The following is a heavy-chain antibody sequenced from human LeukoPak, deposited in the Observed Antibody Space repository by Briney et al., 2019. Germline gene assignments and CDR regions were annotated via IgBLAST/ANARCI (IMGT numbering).Heavy chain of an antibody. CDR3: VRGCIVVATARIPLFDY. V-gene: IGHV4-59*01. Sequence: SETLSLTCTVSGVFISSYYWSWVRQPPGKGLEWIGYIYYSGSTNYNPSLKSRVTMSVDTSKNQFSLKLSSVTAADTAVYYCVRGCIVVATARIPLFDYWGQGTLVTVSS. D-gene: IGHD1-26*01. CDR1: GVFISSYY. CDR2: IYYSGST. J-gene: IGHJ4*02.